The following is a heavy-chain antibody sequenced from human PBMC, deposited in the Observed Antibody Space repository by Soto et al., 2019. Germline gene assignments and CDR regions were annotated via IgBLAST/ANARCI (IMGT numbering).Heavy chain of an antibody. D-gene: IGHD3-3*01. V-gene: IGHV5-10-1*01. J-gene: IGHJ6*02. CDR2: IDPSDSYT. Sequence: PGESLKISCKGSGYSFTIYWISWVRQMPGKGLEWMGRIDPSDSYTNYSPSFQGHVTISADKSISTAYLQWSSLKASDTAMYYCXSSITIFGVVIPNGMDVWGQGTTVTVSS. CDR1: GYSFTIYW. CDR3: XSSITIFGVVIPNGMDV.